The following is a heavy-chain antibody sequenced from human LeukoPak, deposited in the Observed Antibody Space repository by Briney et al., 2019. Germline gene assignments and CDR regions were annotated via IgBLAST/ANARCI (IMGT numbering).Heavy chain of an antibody. CDR2: IKQDGSEK. V-gene: IGHV3-7*01. D-gene: IGHD5-18*01. J-gene: IGHJ4*02. CDR3: ARHLSGVTGYSYGRGIDY. Sequence: GGSLRLSCAASGFTFSSYWMSWVRQAPGKGLEWVANIKQDGSEKYYVDSVKGRFTISRDNAKNTLYLQMNSLRAEDTAVYYCARHLSGVTGYSYGRGIDYWGQGTLVTVSS. CDR1: GFTFSSYW.